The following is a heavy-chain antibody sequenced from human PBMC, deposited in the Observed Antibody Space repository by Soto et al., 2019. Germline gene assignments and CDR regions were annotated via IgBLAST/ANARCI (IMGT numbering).Heavy chain of an antibody. Sequence: GGSLRLSCAASGLDFSSEVMCWVRQAPGKGLEWVSSISGSGRTIYHADSMRGRFAISRDNSKNSLYLQLNNLRVDDTAVYYCAKVGPSYYYGMDVWGQGTTVTVSS. CDR2: ISGSGRTI. D-gene: IGHD1-26*01. CDR1: GLDFSSEV. CDR3: AKVGPSYYYGMDV. J-gene: IGHJ6*02. V-gene: IGHV3-23*01.